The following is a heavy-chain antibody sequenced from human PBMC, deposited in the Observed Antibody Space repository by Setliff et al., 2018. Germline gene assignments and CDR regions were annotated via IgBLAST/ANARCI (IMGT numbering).Heavy chain of an antibody. CDR2: MSGSGMNT. Sequence: SGGSLRLSCATSGFTFGNYAMNWVRQAPGKGLEWVSGMSGSGMNTYYADSVKGRFTIDRDNSKNTVFMQEHSLRPEDSAGYYCAKEDYTDSSGYYYETPWFDPWGQGTLVTVSS. CDR3: AKEDYTDSSGYYYETPWFDP. J-gene: IGHJ5*02. CDR1: GFTFGNYA. V-gene: IGHV3-23*01. D-gene: IGHD3-22*01.